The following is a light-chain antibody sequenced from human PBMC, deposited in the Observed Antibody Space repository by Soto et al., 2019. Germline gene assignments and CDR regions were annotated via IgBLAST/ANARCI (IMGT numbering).Light chain of an antibody. CDR3: QQLNSYPIT. V-gene: IGKV1-9*01. Sequence: DIQLTQTPSFLSAPVGDRVTITCRASQGISSNLAWYQQKPGKAPKLLMYTVSTLQSGVPSRFSGSGSGTEFSLTISSLRPEDFATYYCQQLNSYPITFGQGTRLEIK. CDR2: TVS. J-gene: IGKJ5*01. CDR1: QGISSN.